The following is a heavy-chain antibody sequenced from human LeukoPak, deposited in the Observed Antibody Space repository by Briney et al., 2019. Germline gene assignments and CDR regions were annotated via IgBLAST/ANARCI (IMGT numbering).Heavy chain of an antibody. J-gene: IGHJ6*02. V-gene: IGHV3-49*04. CDR1: GCTLADYA. CDR3: TRGPIQLWLSSGMAV. D-gene: IGHD5-18*01. Sequence: RTPRLSCRASGCTLADYAMSCVREAPGEGLEWVGFIRSKGYRGTTEYAPSLTGRFTISRHDSISIAYLQMNSLKTEHTAIYYCTRGPIQLWLSSGMAVWGQGTTVIVSS. CDR2: IRSKGYRGTT.